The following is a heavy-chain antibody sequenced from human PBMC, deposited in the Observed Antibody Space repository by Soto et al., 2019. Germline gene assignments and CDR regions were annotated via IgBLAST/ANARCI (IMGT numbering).Heavy chain of an antibody. J-gene: IGHJ6*03. CDR2: ILYDGGEK. CDR1: GFTFSNHG. Sequence: QVQLVESGGGVIQPGRSLRLACAASGFTFSNHGMHCVRQAPGKGLEWVAVILYDGGEKYYADSVKGRFPISRDNYNNSLYLQVTTLRPEDTAVYYCTKDFTDCAIAICHSQRSSSYHMDVWGKGTTGTVSS. CDR3: TKDFTDCAIAICHSQRSSSYHMDV. V-gene: IGHV3-30*18. D-gene: IGHD2-8*01.